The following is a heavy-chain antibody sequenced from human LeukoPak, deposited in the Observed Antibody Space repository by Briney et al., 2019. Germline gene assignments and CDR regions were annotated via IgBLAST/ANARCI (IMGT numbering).Heavy chain of an antibody. CDR2: FDPEDGET. CDR1: GYTLTELS. Sequence: ASVKVSCKVSGYTLTELSMHWVRQAPGKGLEWMGGFDPEDGETIYAQKFQGRVTMTEDTSTDTAYMELSSLRSEDTAVYYCATDQTGTGEFYFDYWGQGTLVTVSS. J-gene: IGHJ4*02. CDR3: ATDQTGTGEFYFDY. D-gene: IGHD3-9*01. V-gene: IGHV1-24*01.